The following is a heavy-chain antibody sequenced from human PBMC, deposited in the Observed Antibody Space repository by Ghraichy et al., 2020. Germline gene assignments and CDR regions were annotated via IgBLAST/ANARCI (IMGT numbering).Heavy chain of an antibody. CDR1: GFTFSNYA. Sequence: GSLRLSCAASGFTFSNYAMSWVRQAPGKGLEWVSTISAGGVNTFYADSVKGRFVISRDNSKNTLYLQMNSLRAEDTALFYFAKGVFCGNCAHWAWGQGTLVTVSS. D-gene: IGHD4-23*01. CDR3: AKGVFCGNCAHWA. J-gene: IGHJ5*02. CDR2: ISAGGVNT. V-gene: IGHV3-23*01.